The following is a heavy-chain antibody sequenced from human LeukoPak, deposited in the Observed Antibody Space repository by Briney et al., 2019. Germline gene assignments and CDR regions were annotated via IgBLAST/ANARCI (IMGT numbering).Heavy chain of an antibody. CDR1: GGSISSYY. CDR3: ARDHCTNGVCYNYFDY. J-gene: IGHJ4*02. D-gene: IGHD2-8*01. Sequence: SETLSLTCTVSGGSISSYYWSWIRQPPGKGLEWIGYIYYSGSTNYNPSLKSRVTISVDTSKNQFSLKLSSVTAADTAVYYCARDHCTNGVCYNYFDYWGQGTLVTVSS. V-gene: IGHV4-59*01. CDR2: IYYSGST.